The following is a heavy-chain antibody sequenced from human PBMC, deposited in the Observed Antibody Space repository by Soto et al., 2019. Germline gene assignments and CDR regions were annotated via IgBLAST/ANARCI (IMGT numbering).Heavy chain of an antibody. D-gene: IGHD1-26*01. CDR1: GYFLTALS. CDR3: AHGEGIVKSIVYFDS. J-gene: IGHJ4*02. Sequence: ASVKVSCKVSGYFLTALSIHWVRQAPGKGLEWMGGFDREDGETIYAQKFQDRVTMTEDTSTDSAYMELSSLTSEDTAIYYCAHGEGIVKSIVYFDSWGQGTLVTVSS. V-gene: IGHV1-24*01. CDR2: FDREDGET.